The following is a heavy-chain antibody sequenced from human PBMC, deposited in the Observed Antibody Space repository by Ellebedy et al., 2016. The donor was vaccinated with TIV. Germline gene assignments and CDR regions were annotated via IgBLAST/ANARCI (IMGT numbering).Heavy chain of an antibody. CDR3: SRGWSTPDS. V-gene: IGHV3-21*06. Sequence: GESLKISCEASGFTFSNYNMNWVRQSPGKGLEWVSSIRSTGSDKYYAESVKGRFTISRDNAQDTLFLQMNSLRAEDTAVYFCSRGWSTPDSWGQGTLVTVSS. D-gene: IGHD2-15*01. J-gene: IGHJ4*02. CDR1: GFTFSNYN. CDR2: IRSTGSDK.